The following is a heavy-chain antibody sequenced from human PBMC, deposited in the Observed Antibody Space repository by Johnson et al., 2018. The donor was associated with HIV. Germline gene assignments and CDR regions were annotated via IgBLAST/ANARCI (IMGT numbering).Heavy chain of an antibody. V-gene: IGHV3-20*04. CDR1: GFFFDDYG. CDR3: ARLMAARTLDYAFDL. Sequence: VQLVESGGGLERPGGSLRLSCAASGFFFDDYGMTWVRQPPGRGLEWVSGINWNGGSTGYTDSVKGRFTISRDNAKNSLYLQMNSLRVEDTALYYCARLMAARTLDYAFDLWGQGTMVTVSS. J-gene: IGHJ3*01. CDR2: INWNGGST. D-gene: IGHD6-13*01.